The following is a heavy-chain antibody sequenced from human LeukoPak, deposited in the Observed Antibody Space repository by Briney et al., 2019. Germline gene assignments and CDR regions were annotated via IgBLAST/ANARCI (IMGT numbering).Heavy chain of an antibody. CDR3: ARQYSTMVWGVMDYFDY. V-gene: IGHV1-69*13. CDR2: IIPIFGIA. Sequence: ASVKVSCKSSGGTFSIYAISWVRQAPGQGLEWMGGIIPIFGIANYAQKFQGRVTITADESTSTAYMELSSLRSEDTAVYYCARQYSTMVWGVMDYFDYWGQGTLVTVSS. J-gene: IGHJ4*02. CDR1: GGTFSIYA. D-gene: IGHD3-10*01.